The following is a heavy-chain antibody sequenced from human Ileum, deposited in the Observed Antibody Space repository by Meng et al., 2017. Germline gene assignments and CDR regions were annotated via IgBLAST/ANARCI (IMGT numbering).Heavy chain of an antibody. Sequence: EVEVVESGGGLVQPGGSLSLSCAASGFTFSTYAMSWVRQAPGKGLEWVSSISASGGTNYADAVKGRFTVSRDNSKNTLFLQMTSLRAEDTAVYYCAKPAAGTGWGGSWGQGTLVTVSS. J-gene: IGHJ5*02. CDR3: AKPAAGTGWGGS. CDR1: GFTFSTYA. CDR2: ISASGGT. V-gene: IGHV3-23*04. D-gene: IGHD7-27*01.